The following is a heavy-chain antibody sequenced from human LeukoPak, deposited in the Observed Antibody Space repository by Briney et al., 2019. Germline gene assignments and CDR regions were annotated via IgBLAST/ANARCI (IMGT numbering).Heavy chain of an antibody. CDR3: ARPWGSGSYSPETS. J-gene: IGHJ4*02. Sequence: ASVKVSCKASGGTFSSYAISWVRQAPGQGLEWMGRIIPILGIANYARKFQGRVTITADKSTSTAYMELSSLRSENTAVYYCARPWGSGSYSPETSWGQGTLVTVSS. D-gene: IGHD3-10*01. CDR1: GGTFSSYA. CDR2: IIPILGIA. V-gene: IGHV1-69*04.